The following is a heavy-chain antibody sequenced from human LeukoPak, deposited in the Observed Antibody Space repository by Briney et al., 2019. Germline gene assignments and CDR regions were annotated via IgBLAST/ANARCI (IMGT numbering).Heavy chain of an antibody. CDR1: GFTFSSYW. J-gene: IGHJ4*02. V-gene: IGHV3-7*01. CDR2: IKPDGSEK. Sequence: GGSLRLSCAASGFTFSSYWMSWVRQAPGKGLEWVANIKPDGSEKYYVDSVKGRFTMSRDNAKNSLYLQMNSLRAEDTAVYYCATAYFYATADWGQGTLVTVSS. CDR3: ATAYFYATAD. D-gene: IGHD3-10*01.